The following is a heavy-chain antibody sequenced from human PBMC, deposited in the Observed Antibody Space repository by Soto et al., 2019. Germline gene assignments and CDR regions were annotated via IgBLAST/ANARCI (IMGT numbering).Heavy chain of an antibody. V-gene: IGHV2-5*02. D-gene: IGHD3-10*01. CDR1: GFSLSTSGVG. Sequence: ESGPTLVNPTQTLTLTCTCSGFSLSTSGVGVGWIRQPPGKALEWLALIYWDDDKRYSPSLKSRLTITKDTSKNQVVLTMTNMDPVDTATYYCAHSPKLLWFGELSDAFDIWGQGTMVTDSS. CDR3: AHSPKLLWFGELSDAFDI. CDR2: IYWDDDK. J-gene: IGHJ3*02.